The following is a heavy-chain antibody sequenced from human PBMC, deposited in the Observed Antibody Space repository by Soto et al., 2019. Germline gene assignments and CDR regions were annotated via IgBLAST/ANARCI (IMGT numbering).Heavy chain of an antibody. CDR3: AGLYSSSPFFNY. V-gene: IGHV4-59*01. CDR1: GGSISSYY. J-gene: IGHJ4*02. D-gene: IGHD6-6*01. Sequence: SETLSLTCTVSGGSISSYYWSWIRQPPGKGLEWIGYIYYSGSTHYNPSLKSRVTISVDTSKNQFSLKLSSVTAADTAVYYCAGLYSSSPFFNYWGQGTLVTVSS. CDR2: IYYSGST.